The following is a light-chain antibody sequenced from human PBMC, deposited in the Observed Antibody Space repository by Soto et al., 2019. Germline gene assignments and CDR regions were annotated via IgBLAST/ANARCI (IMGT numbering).Light chain of an antibody. V-gene: IGKV4-1*01. Sequence: IEMTRTPDDLAVSVRERATLKWKSSQSLLSTSNNKNFLAWYQHKPGQPPKLLVYWASTRNSGVPDRFSVIACGAHYTIYICSLQAEDVPVYCCQQYYIISITCGQGTRLEIK. CDR1: QSLLSTSNNKNF. J-gene: IGKJ5*01. CDR2: WAS. CDR3: QQYYIISIT.